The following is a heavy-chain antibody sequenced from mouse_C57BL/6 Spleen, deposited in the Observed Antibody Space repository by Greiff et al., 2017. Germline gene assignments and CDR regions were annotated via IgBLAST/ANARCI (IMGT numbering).Heavy chain of an antibody. CDR3: ARGNDYGGGYYCDY. CDR1: GYSFTGYY. V-gene: IGHV1-42*01. J-gene: IGHJ2*01. D-gene: IGHD2-4*01. Sequence: VQLQQSGPELVKPGASVKISCKASGYSFTGYYMNWVKQSPEKSLEWIGEINPSTGGTTYNQKFKAKATLTVDKSSSTAYMQLKSLTSEDSAVYYCARGNDYGGGYYCDYWGQGTTLTVSS. CDR2: INPSTGGT.